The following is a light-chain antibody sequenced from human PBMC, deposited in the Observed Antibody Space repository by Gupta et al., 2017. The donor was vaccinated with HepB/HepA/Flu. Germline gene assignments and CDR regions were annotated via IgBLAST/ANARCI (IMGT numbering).Light chain of an antibody. V-gene: IGLV1-47*02. J-gene: IGLJ1*01. CDR2: NDN. CDR3: VGWDDSLSGYV. CDR1: SSNIGNDN. Sequence: QPVLTQPPSASGTPGQRVTISCSGSSSNIGNDNAYWYQQLPGTAPKLLIYNDNQRPSGVPDRFSGSKSGTTAPLAISGLRSEDEADYYCVGWDDSLSGYVFGAGTKVTVL.